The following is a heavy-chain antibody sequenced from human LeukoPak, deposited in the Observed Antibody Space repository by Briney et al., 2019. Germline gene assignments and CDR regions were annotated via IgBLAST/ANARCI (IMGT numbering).Heavy chain of an antibody. Sequence: GGSLRLSCAASGFTFISYAMNWVRQAPGKGLEWVSAISDSGGRTYYADSVKGRFTISRDNSKNTLYLQMNSLRAEDTAVYYCAKRSPTLRAFDIWGQGTMVTVSS. J-gene: IGHJ3*02. CDR1: GFTFISYA. V-gene: IGHV3-23*01. CDR2: ISDSGGRT. CDR3: AKRSPTLRAFDI.